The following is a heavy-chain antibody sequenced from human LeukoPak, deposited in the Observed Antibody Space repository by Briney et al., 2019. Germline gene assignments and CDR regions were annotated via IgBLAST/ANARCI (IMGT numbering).Heavy chain of an antibody. CDR2: INPSGDPT. D-gene: IGHD6-19*01. J-gene: IGHJ4*02. CDR1: GYTFTSYY. V-gene: IGHV1-46*01. Sequence: ASVKVSCKASGYTFTSYYMHWVRQAPGQGLEWVGIINPSGDPTTYAQKFQGRVTMTSDMSTSTVYMELSSLRSEDTAVYYCARDYSGGWYSVDYWGQGTLITVSS. CDR3: ARDYSGGWYSVDY.